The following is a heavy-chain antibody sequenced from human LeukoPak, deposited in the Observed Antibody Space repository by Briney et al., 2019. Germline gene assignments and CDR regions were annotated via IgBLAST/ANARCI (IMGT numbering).Heavy chain of an antibody. J-gene: IGHJ5*02. V-gene: IGHV1-69*04. D-gene: IGHD2-2*01. CDR3: ARVVGCSSTSCYSVWFDP. Sequence: SVKVSCKASGGTFSSYAISWVRQAPGQGLEWMGRIIPILGIANYAQKFQGRVTITADKSTSTAYMELSSLRSEDTAVYYCARVVGCSSTSCYSVWFDPWGRGTLVTVSS. CDR1: GGTFSSYA. CDR2: IIPILGIA.